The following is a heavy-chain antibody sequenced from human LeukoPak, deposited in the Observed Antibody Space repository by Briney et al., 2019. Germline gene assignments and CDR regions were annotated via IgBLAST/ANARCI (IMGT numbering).Heavy chain of an antibody. D-gene: IGHD3-16*02. CDR2: ITHSGST. CDR1: GGSLSGYY. V-gene: IGHV4-34*01. CDR3: ARSPYDYVWGSYRSDAFDI. Sequence: SETLSLTCAVYGGSLSGYYWSWIRHPPGKALEWIGEITHSGSTNYNPSLKSRVTISVDTSKNQFSLKLSSVTDADTAVYYCARSPYDYVWGSYRSDAFDIWGQGTMVTVSS. J-gene: IGHJ3*02.